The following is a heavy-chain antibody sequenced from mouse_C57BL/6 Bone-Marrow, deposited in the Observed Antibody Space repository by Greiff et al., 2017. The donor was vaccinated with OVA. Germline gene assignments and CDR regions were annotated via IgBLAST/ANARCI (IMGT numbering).Heavy chain of an antibody. CDR1: GYTFTNYW. J-gene: IGHJ2*01. V-gene: IGHV1-63*01. D-gene: IGHD6-1*01. CDR3: ARGAGCDY. Sequence: VQLQQSGAELVRPGTSVKMSCKASGYTFTNYWIGWAKQRPGHGLEWIGDIYPGGGSTNYNEKFKGKATLTADKSSSTAYMQFSSLTSEDSAIYYCARGAGCDYWGQGTTLTVSS. CDR2: IYPGGGST.